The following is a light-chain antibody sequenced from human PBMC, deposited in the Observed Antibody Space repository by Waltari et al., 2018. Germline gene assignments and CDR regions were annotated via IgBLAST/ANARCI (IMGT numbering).Light chain of an antibody. J-gene: IGKJ1*01. Sequence: EIVLTQSPGTLSLSPGERATPSCRASQSVSSSNLAWYQQKPGQAPRLLIYGASSRATGIPDRFSGSGSGTDFTLTISRLEPEDFAVYYCQQYGSSPWTFGQGTKVESK. V-gene: IGKV3-20*01. CDR3: QQYGSSPWT. CDR2: GAS. CDR1: QSVSSSN.